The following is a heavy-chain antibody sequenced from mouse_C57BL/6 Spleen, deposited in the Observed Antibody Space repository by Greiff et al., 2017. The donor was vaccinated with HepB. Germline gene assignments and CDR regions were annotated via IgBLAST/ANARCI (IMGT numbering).Heavy chain of an antibody. J-gene: IGHJ4*01. D-gene: IGHD2-2*01. CDR3: ARDGFDRGHAMDY. CDR1: GFTFSSYA. CDR2: ISDGGSYT. V-gene: IGHV5-4*01. Sequence: EVQLVESGGGLVKPGGSLKLSCAASGFTFSSYAMSWVRQTPEKRLEWVATISDGGSYTYYPDNVKGRFTISRDNAKNNLYLQMSHLKSEDTAMYYCARDGFDRGHAMDYWGQGTSVTVSS.